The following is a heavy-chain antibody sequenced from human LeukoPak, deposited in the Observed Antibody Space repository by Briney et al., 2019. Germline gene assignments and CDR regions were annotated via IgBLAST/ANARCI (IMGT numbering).Heavy chain of an antibody. D-gene: IGHD6-19*01. J-gene: IGHJ4*02. V-gene: IGHV3-33*01. CDR1: GFTFSSYG. Sequence: GGSLRLSCAASGFTFSSYGMHWVRQAPGKGLEWVAVIWYDGSNKYYADSVKGRFTISRDNSKNTLYLQMNSLRTEDTAVYYCARDRERIAVYYFDYWGQGSLVTVSS. CDR2: IWYDGSNK. CDR3: ARDRERIAVYYFDY.